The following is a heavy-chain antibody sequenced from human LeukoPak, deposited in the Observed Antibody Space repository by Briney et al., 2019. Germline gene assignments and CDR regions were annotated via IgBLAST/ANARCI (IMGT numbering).Heavy chain of an antibody. D-gene: IGHD4-17*01. Sequence: ASVKVSCKASGYTFTGYYMHWVRQAPGQGPEWMGWINPKNGDTNYAQKFQGRVTMTRGPSITTAYMELSRLRSDDTAVVYCARDRDGDHSFDLWGQGTLVTVSS. CDR1: GYTFTGYY. J-gene: IGHJ4*02. V-gene: IGHV1-2*02. CDR2: INPKNGDT. CDR3: ARDRDGDHSFDL.